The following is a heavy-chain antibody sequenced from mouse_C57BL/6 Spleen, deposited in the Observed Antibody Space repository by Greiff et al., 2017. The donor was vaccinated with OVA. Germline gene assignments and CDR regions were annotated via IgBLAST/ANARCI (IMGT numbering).Heavy chain of an antibody. CDR2: IYPSASET. D-gene: IGHD1-1*01. V-gene: IGHV1-61*01. CDR3: ARPITTVVGRYFDV. Sequence: QVQLQQPGAELVRPGSSVKLSCKASGYTFTSYWMDWVKQRPGQGLEWIGNIYPSASETHYNQKFKDKATLTVDKSSSTAYMQLSSLTSEDSAVYYCARPITTVVGRYFDVWGTGTTVTVSS. CDR1: GYTFTSYW. J-gene: IGHJ1*03.